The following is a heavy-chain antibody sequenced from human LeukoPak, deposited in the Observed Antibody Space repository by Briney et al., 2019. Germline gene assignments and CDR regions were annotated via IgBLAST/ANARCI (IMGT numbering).Heavy chain of an antibody. D-gene: IGHD5-18*01. CDR1: GGTFSSYA. Sequence: SVKVSCKASGGTFSSYAISWVRQAPGQGLEWMGRIIPIFGIANYAQKFQGRVTITADRSTSTAYMELSSLRSEDTAVYYCARAMDTAMVNGGDYWGQGTLVTVSS. CDR3: ARAMDTAMVNGGDY. V-gene: IGHV1-69*04. CDR2: IIPIFGIA. J-gene: IGHJ4*02.